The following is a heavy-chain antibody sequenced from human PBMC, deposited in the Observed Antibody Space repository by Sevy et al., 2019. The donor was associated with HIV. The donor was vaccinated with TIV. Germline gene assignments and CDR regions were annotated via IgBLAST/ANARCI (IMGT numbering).Heavy chain of an antibody. CDR2: IKSKTDGGTT. Sequence: GGSLRLSCAASGFTFSNAWMSWVRQAPGKGLEWVGRIKSKTDGGTTDYAAPVKGRFTISRDDSKNTLYLQMDSLKPEDTDVYYCITYRYCGGDCYLEAWGQGTLVTVSS. V-gene: IGHV3-15*01. D-gene: IGHD2-21*02. CDR1: GFTFSNAW. CDR3: ITYRYCGGDCYLEA. J-gene: IGHJ4*02.